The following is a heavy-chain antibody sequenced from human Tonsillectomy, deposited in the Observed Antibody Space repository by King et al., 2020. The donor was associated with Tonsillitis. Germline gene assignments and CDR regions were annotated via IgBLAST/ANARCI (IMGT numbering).Heavy chain of an antibody. CDR3: ARVWFGELLPDY. Sequence: VQLVESGGGLVQPGGSLRLSCAASGSTFSSYWMSWVRQAPGKGLEWVANIKQDGSEKYYVDSVKGRFTISRDNAKNSLYLQMNSLRAEDTAVYYCARVWFGELLPDYWGQGTLVTVSS. CDR1: GSTFSSYW. J-gene: IGHJ4*02. CDR2: IKQDGSEK. D-gene: IGHD3-10*01. V-gene: IGHV3-7*01.